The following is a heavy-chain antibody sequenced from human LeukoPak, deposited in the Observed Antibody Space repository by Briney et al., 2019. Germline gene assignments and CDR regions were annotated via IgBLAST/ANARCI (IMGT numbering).Heavy chain of an antibody. CDR2: INPNSGGT. CDR3: ARDVASSSWYPHDAFDI. V-gene: IGHV1-2*02. J-gene: IGHJ3*02. Sequence: ASVKVSCKASGYTFTSYGISWVRQAPGQGLEWMGWINPNSGGTNYAQKFQGRVTMTRDTSISTAYMELSRLRSDDTAVYYCARDVASSSWYPHDAFDIWGQGTMVTVSS. CDR1: GYTFTSYG. D-gene: IGHD6-13*01.